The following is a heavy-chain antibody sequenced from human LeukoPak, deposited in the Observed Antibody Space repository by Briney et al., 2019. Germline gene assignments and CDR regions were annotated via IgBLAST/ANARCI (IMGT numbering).Heavy chain of an antibody. CDR1: GFTFSSYA. V-gene: IGHV3-23*01. J-gene: IGHJ2*01. D-gene: IGHD2-2*01. CDR2: ISGSGGST. CDR3: AKEVRVEVVPAGRVDWYFDL. Sequence: GGSLRLSCAASGFTFSSYAMSWVRQAPGKGLEWVSAISGSGGSTYYADSVKGRFTISRDNSKNTLYLQMNSLRAEDTAVYYCAKEVRVEVVPAGRVDWYFDLWGRGTLVTVPS.